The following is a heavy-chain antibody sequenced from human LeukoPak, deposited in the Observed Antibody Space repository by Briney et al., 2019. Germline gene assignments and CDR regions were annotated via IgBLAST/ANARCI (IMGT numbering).Heavy chain of an antibody. D-gene: IGHD2-2*01. CDR1: GGSISSGGYY. Sequence: PSETLSLTCTVSGGSISSGGYYWSWIRQPPGKGLEWIGYIYHSGSTYYNPSLKSRVTISVDRSKNQFSLKLSSVTAADTAVYYCARGGVVVPADYWGQGTLVTVSS. CDR3: ARGGVVVPADY. J-gene: IGHJ4*02. CDR2: IYHSGST. V-gene: IGHV4-30-2*01.